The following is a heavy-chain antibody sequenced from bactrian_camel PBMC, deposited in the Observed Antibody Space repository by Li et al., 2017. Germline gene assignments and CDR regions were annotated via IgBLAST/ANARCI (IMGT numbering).Heavy chain of an antibody. CDR3: ATVGSWYHEYSV. V-gene: IGHV3S53*01. D-gene: IGHD6*01. CDR1: AYTPANVR. CDR2: LASDGSS. J-gene: IGHJ4*01. Sequence: QVQLVESGGGSVQAGGSLRLSCAFDAYTPANVRMAWFRQAPGKEREGVASLASDGSSIYANSLKGRFSISKDNANNTIYLQMNSLKSEDTALYYCATVGSWYHEYSVWGQGTQVTVS.